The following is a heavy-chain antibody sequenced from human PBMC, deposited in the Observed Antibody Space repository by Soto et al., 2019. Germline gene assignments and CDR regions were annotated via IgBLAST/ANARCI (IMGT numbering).Heavy chain of an antibody. CDR3: AKDLRYFDWLPQYFDY. V-gene: IGHV3-23*01. J-gene: IGHJ4*02. CDR2: ISGSGGST. Sequence: PGGSLRLSCAASGFTFSSYAMSWVRQAPGKGLEWVSAISGSGGSTYYADSVKGRFTISRDNSKNTLYLQMNSLRAEDTAVYYCAKDLRYFDWLPQYFDYWGQGTLVTVSS. D-gene: IGHD3-9*01. CDR1: GFTFSSYA.